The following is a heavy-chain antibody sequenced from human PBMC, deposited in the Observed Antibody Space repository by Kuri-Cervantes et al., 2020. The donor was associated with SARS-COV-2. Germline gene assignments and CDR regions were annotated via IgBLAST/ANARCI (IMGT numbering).Heavy chain of an antibody. J-gene: IGHJ3*02. V-gene: IGHV1-2*04. CDR1: GYTFSDYY. Sequence: ASVKVSCKASGYTFSDYYMYWVRQAPGQGLEWMGWINPNSGGTNYAQKFQGWVTMTRDTSISTVYMELSRLRSDDTAVYYCARSTPFRRLMVISQGGAFDIWGQGTMVTVSS. D-gene: IGHD2-8*01. CDR3: ARSTPFRRLMVISQGGAFDI. CDR2: INPNSGGT.